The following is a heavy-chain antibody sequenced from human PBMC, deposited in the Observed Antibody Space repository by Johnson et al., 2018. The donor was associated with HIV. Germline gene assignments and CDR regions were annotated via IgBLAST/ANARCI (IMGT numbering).Heavy chain of an antibody. V-gene: IGHV3-74*02. CDR1: GFTFSSYW. Sequence: VQLVESGGGVVQPGRSLRLSCAASGFTFSSYWMHWVRQAPGKGLVWVSRINSDGSSTSYADSVKGRFTISRDNAKNTLYLQMNGLRAEDTAVYYWARARMTTVTNEAFDIWGQGTMVTVSS. CDR3: ARARMTTVTNEAFDI. D-gene: IGHD4-17*01. J-gene: IGHJ3*02. CDR2: INSDGSST.